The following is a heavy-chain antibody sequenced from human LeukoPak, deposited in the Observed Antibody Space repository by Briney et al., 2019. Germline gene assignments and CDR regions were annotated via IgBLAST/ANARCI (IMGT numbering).Heavy chain of an antibody. V-gene: IGHV3-23*01. D-gene: IGHD3-22*01. J-gene: IGHJ3*02. CDR3: AEGEGDSSGYYHDAFDI. Sequence: PGGSLRLSCAASGFSFSSYAITWVRQAPGKGLEWVSAISASGGSTYYADSVKGRFTISRDNSKNTLYLQMNSLRAEDTAVYYCAEGEGDSSGYYHDAFDIWGQGTMVTVSS. CDR2: ISASGGST. CDR1: GFSFSSYA.